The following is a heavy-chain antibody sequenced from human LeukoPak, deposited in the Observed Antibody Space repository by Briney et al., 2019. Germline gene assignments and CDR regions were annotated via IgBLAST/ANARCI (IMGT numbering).Heavy chain of an antibody. D-gene: IGHD2-2*01. CDR1: GYTFTSYD. V-gene: IGHV1-8*03. Sequence: GASVKVSCKASGYTFTSYDINWVRQATGQGLEWMGWMNPNSGNTGYAQKFQGRVTITRNTSISTAYMELSSLRSEDTAVYYCARYQLLTPYAFDIWGQGTMVTVSS. CDR3: ARYQLLTPYAFDI. J-gene: IGHJ3*02. CDR2: MNPNSGNT.